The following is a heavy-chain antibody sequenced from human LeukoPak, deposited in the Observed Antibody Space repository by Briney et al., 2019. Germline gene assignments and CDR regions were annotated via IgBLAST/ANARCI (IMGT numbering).Heavy chain of an antibody. CDR2: IYHSGST. D-gene: IGHD6-13*01. CDR1: GYSISSGYY. V-gene: IGHV4-38-2*01. CDR3: ARLIAAPTPEDP. J-gene: IGHJ5*02. Sequence: SETLSLTCAVSGYSISSGYYWGWIRQPPGKGLEWIGSIYHSGSTYYNPSLKSRVTISVDTSKNQFSLKLSSVTAADTAVYYCARLIAAPTPEDPWGQGTLVTVSS.